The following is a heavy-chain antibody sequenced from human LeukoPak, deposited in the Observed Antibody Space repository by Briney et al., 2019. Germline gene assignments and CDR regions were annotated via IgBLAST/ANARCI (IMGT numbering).Heavy chain of an antibody. CDR2: INPNSGGT. D-gene: IGHD2-21*02. CDR1: GYTFTGYY. V-gene: IGHV1-2*02. Sequence: ASVKVSSKASGYTFTGYYMHWVRQAPGQGLEWMGWINPNSGGTNYAQKFQGRVTMTRDTSISTAYMELSRLRSDDTAVYYCARGPPTLPKKSVVVVTATTSNFDYWGQGTLVTVSS. CDR3: ARGPPTLPKKSVVVVTATTSNFDY. J-gene: IGHJ4*02.